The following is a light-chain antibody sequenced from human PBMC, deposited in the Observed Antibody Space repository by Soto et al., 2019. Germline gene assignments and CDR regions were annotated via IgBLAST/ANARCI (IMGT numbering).Light chain of an antibody. Sequence: QSVLTQPPSVSAAPGQKVTISCSGSSFNIGNNYVSWFRQLPGTAPQLLIYENDKRPSGIPARFSGSKSGASATLGITGLQTGDEADYYCGTWDSSLSAVVFGGGTKLTVL. CDR3: GTWDSSLSAVV. V-gene: IGLV1-51*02. J-gene: IGLJ2*01. CDR2: END. CDR1: SFNIGNNY.